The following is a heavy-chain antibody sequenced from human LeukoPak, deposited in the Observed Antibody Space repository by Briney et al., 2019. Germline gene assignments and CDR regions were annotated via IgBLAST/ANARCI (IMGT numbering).Heavy chain of an antibody. CDR2: LYYSGST. V-gene: IGHV4-39*07. D-gene: IGHD3-3*01. J-gene: IGHJ5*02. Sequence: SETLSLTCTVSGGSISSSSYYWGWIRQPPGKGLEWIGSLYYSGSTYYNPSLKSRVTISVDTSKNQFSLKLSSVTAADTAVYYCARGTIFGVVISWFDPWGQGTLVTVSS. CDR3: ARGTIFGVVISWFDP. CDR1: GGSISSSSYY.